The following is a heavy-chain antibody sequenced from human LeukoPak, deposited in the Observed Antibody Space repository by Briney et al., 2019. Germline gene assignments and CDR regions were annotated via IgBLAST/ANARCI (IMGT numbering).Heavy chain of an antibody. J-gene: IGHJ4*02. CDR1: GGSISSYY. Sequence: SETLSLTCTVSGGSISSYYWSWIRQPPGKGLECIGYIYYSGSTNYNPSLKSRVTISVDTSKNQFSLKLSSVTAADTAVYYCARHEYSYGSPFDYWGQGTLVTVSS. CDR2: IYYSGST. V-gene: IGHV4-59*08. CDR3: ARHEYSYGSPFDY. D-gene: IGHD5-18*01.